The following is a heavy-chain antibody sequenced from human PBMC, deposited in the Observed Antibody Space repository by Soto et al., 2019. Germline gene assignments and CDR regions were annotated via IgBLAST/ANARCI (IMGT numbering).Heavy chain of an antibody. CDR2: VHYTGST. CDR3: ARGPSGYDFGVRYYYYYMDV. Sequence: SETLSLTCTVSDGSISRSTFYWGWIRQPPGKGLEWIGSVHYTGSTYYNPSLKSRVTISIDSSKNHLSLKVSSVTAADTAVYYCARGPSGYDFGVRYYYYYMDVWGKGTTVTVSS. V-gene: IGHV4-39*02. CDR1: DGSISRSTFY. D-gene: IGHD5-12*01. J-gene: IGHJ6*03.